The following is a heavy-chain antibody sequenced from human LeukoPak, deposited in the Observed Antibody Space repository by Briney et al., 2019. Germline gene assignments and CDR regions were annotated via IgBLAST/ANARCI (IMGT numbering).Heavy chain of an antibody. Sequence: GGSLRLACVASGFSFSSYGMHWVRQAPGKGLEWVAFIRHDESNKFYADSVKGRFTISRDNSKNTLYLQMSSLRAEDTALYYCAKQMGERQQDYYMDVWGKGTSVTVSS. J-gene: IGHJ6*03. CDR2: IRHDESNK. V-gene: IGHV3-30*02. CDR1: GFSFSSYG. D-gene: IGHD1-26*01. CDR3: AKQMGERQQDYYMDV.